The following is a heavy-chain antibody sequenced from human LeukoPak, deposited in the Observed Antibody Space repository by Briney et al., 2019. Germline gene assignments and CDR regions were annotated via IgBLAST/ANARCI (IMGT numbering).Heavy chain of an antibody. Sequence: GGSLRLSCAASGFTFSSYAMSWVRQAPGKGLEWVSAISGSGGSTYYADSVKGRVTISRHNSKNTLYLQMNSLRAEDTAVYYCAKDSGYYSSGYSYTMYSFDSWGQGTLVTVSS. CDR1: GFTFSSYA. J-gene: IGHJ4*02. CDR3: AKDSGYYSSGYSYTMYSFDS. CDR2: ISGSGGST. V-gene: IGHV3-23*01. D-gene: IGHD3-22*01.